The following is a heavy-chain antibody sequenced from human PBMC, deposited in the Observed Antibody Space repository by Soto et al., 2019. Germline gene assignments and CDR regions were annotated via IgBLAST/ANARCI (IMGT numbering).Heavy chain of an antibody. CDR1: GFTFSSYA. CDR3: AKDKTAMEGYNWFDP. Sequence: GGSLRLSCAASGFTFSSYAMSWVRQAPGKGLEWVSAISGSGGSTYYADSVKGRFTISRDNSKNTLYLQMNSPRAEDTAVYYCAKDKTAMEGYNWFDPWGQGTLVTVSS. D-gene: IGHD5-18*01. J-gene: IGHJ5*02. V-gene: IGHV3-23*01. CDR2: ISGSGGST.